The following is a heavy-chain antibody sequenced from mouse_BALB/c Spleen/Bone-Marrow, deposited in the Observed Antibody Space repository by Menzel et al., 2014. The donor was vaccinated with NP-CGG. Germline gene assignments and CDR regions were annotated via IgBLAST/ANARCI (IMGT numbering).Heavy chain of an antibody. CDR1: RYAFTNYL. V-gene: IGHV1-54*01. CDR2: INPGSGGT. CDR3: ARGITTGYFDY. Sequence: QVQLQQSGAELVRPGTSVKVSCKASRYAFTNYLIEWVKQRPGQGLEWIGVINPGSGGTNYNEKFKGKATLTADKSSSTAYMQLSSLTSDDSAVYFCARGITTGYFDYWGQGTTLTVSS. D-gene: IGHD1-1*01. J-gene: IGHJ2*01.